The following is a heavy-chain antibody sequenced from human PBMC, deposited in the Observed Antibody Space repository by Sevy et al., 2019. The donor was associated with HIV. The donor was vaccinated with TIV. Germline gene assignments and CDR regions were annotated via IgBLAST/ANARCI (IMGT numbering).Heavy chain of an antibody. CDR1: GFTFSDSW. CDR3: ARGRRNWGVGGLDV. V-gene: IGHV3-7*01. D-gene: IGHD3-16*01. CDR2: IKEDGNER. J-gene: IGHJ6*02. Sequence: GGSLRLSCAASGFTFSDSWMTWVRQAPGKGLEWVANIKEDGNERYYVDSVKGRFTLSRDNAKMSVYLELTSLRVEDSAIYYCARGRRNWGVGGLDVWGQGTTVTVSS.